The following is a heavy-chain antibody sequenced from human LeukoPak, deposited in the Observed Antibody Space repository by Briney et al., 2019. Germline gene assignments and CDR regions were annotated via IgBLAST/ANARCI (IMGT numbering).Heavy chain of an antibody. J-gene: IGHJ4*02. CDR2: INHSGST. Sequence: PSETLSLTCAVYGGSFSGYYWSWIRQPPGKGLEWIGEINHSGSTNYNPSLKSRVTISVDTSKNQFSLKLSSVTAADTAVYYCARRMAYYDFWGGYAALDYWGQGTLVTVSS. CDR3: ARRMAYYDFWGGYAALDY. CDR1: GGSFSGYY. V-gene: IGHV4-34*01. D-gene: IGHD3-3*01.